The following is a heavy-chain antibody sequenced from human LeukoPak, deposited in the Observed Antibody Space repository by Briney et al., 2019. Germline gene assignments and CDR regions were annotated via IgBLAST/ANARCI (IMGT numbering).Heavy chain of an antibody. CDR2: VYYSGST. V-gene: IGHV4-59*12. J-gene: IGHJ4*02. Sequence: SETLSLTCTVSGDSLSNYYWTWIRQPPGKGLEWIGYVYYSGSTNYSPSLKSRVTISVDTSKNQFSLMLTSVTAADTAVYYCARDPHSSSWYDYWGQGTLVTVSS. D-gene: IGHD6-13*01. CDR1: GDSLSNYY. CDR3: ARDPHSSSWYDY.